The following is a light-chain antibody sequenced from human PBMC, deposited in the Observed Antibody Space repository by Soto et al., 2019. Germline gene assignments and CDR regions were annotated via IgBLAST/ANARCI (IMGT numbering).Light chain of an antibody. Sequence: EIVLTQSPATLSLSPGERATLSCRASQSVNNYLAWYQQKPGQTPRLLIYDASNRATGIPARFSGSGSGTDFTLTISSLEPADFAVYYCQQRSNWPPEYTFGQGTKLEIK. J-gene: IGKJ2*01. CDR3: QQRSNWPPEYT. CDR1: QSVNNY. V-gene: IGKV3-11*01. CDR2: DAS.